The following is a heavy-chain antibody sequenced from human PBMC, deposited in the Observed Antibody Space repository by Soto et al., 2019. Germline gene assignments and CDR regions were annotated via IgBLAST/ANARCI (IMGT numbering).Heavy chain of an antibody. V-gene: IGHV4-34*01. CDR2: INHSGST. Sequence: SETLSLTCAVHGWSFSVYYWSWIRQPPGKGLEWIGEINHSGSTNYNPSLKSRVTISVDTSKNQFSLKLSSVTAADTAVYYCARLRRDIVVVPAAMLYRYYYYYYLDVWGKGTTVT. CDR1: GWSFSVYY. J-gene: IGHJ6*03. CDR3: ARLRRDIVVVPAAMLYRYYYYYYLDV. D-gene: IGHD2-2*01.